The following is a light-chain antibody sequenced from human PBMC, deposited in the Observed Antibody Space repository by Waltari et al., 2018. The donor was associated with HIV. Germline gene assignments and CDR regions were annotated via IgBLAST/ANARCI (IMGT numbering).Light chain of an antibody. Sequence: EVVMPQSPATLSVSPGDRATLSCRASQSVSSNLAWYQQKPGQPPRLLIYAVSTRATGIAARFSGSGSGTEFSLTISSLQSEDYAVYYCQQYSNWPRTFGQGTKVEIK. CDR2: AVS. CDR1: QSVSSN. V-gene: IGKV3-15*01. J-gene: IGKJ1*01. CDR3: QQYSNWPRT.